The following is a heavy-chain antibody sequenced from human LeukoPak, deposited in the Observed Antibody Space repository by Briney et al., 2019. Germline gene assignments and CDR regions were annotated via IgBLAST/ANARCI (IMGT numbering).Heavy chain of an antibody. J-gene: IGHJ4*02. CDR3: ARAGNYYDSSAYMDS. D-gene: IGHD3-22*01. CDR1: GYTFTSYA. Sequence: GASVKVSCTASGYTFTSYAMNWVRQAPGQGLEWMGWISVYNGNTNYVQKLQGRVTMTTDTSTSTAYMELRSLRSDDTAVYYCARAGNYYDSSAYMDSWGQGTLVTVSS. V-gene: IGHV1-18*01. CDR2: ISVYNGNT.